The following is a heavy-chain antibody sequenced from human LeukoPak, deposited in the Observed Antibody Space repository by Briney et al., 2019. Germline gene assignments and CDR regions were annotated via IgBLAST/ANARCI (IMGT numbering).Heavy chain of an antibody. V-gene: IGHV3-23*01. CDR2: IIGTGAGT. D-gene: IGHD2-21*01. J-gene: IGHJ6*03. CDR3: AKGSPAILYYCMDV. Sequence: GGSLRLSCAPSGLTVSTNYMSWVRHGPGRGLEWVSAIIGTGAGTYYADSVKGRFTISRDNSKNTLYLQMNSLRAEDTAVYYCAKGSPAILYYCMDVWGKGTTVTVSS. CDR1: GLTVSTNY.